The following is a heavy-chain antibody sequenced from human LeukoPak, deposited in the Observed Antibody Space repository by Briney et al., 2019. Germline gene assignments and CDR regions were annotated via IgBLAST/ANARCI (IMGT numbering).Heavy chain of an antibody. CDR1: GFTFSSYA. J-gene: IGHJ4*02. D-gene: IGHD1-26*01. Sequence: PGGSLRLSCAASGFTFSSYAMHWVRQAPGKGLEWVAVISYDGSNKYYADSVKGRFTMSRDNSKSTLYLQMNSLRAEDTAVYYRAKDLGSYGQFDYWGQGTLVTVSS. CDR2: ISYDGSNK. CDR3: AKDLGSYGQFDY. V-gene: IGHV3-30*04.